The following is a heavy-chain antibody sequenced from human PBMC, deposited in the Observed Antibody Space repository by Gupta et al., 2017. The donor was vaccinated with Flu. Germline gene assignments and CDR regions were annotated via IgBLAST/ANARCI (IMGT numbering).Heavy chain of an antibody. Sequence: EVQLLESGGGLVQPGGSLGLPCAASGFTFSSYAMSWVRQAPGKGLEWVSAISGSGGSTYYADSVKGRFTISRDNSKNTLYLQMNSLRAEDTAVYYCAKGNFGVVTYFDYWGQGTLVTVSS. J-gene: IGHJ4*02. D-gene: IGHD3-3*01. CDR1: GFTFSSYA. V-gene: IGHV3-23*01. CDR2: ISGSGGST. CDR3: AKGNFGVVTYFDY.